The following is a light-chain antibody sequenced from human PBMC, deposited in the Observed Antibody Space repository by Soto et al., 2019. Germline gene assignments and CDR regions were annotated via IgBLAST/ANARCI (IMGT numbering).Light chain of an antibody. Sequence: IQMTQSPSSVSGSVGHTVTLTCRASQGLKFLAWYQKKTGKDPRLLIYEATNLQSGVPPRFSGSGSGTDFNLTISRLQTEDFATYFGQQANSFPITFGQGTRLEIK. CDR2: EAT. CDR1: QGLKF. V-gene: IGKV1-12*01. CDR3: QQANSFPIT. J-gene: IGKJ5*01.